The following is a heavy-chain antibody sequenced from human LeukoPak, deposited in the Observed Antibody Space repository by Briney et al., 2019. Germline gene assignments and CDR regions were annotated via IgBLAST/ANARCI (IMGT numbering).Heavy chain of an antibody. V-gene: IGHV4-4*07. J-gene: IGHJ6*03. CDR2: IYTSGST. Sequence: SETLSLTCTVSGGSISSYYWSWIRQPAGKGLEWIGRIYTSGSTNYNPSLKSRVTMSVDTSKNQFSLKLSSVTAADTAVYYCASSSSWQGYYYYYMDVWGKGTTVTVSS. D-gene: IGHD6-13*01. CDR1: GGSISSYY. CDR3: ASSSSWQGYYYYYMDV.